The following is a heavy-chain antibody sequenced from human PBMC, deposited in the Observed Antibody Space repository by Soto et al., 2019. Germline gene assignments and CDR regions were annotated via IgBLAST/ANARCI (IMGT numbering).Heavy chain of an antibody. D-gene: IGHD3-10*01. CDR1: GYTFTRYY. J-gene: IGHJ2*01. CDR3: AAYGAGRQGSFDL. Sequence: QVQLVQSGAEVRKPGASVKVSCKASGYTFTRYYLHWVRQAPGQGLEWMGIIDPSGGGTTYAQTFQVRVTMTRDTSTSTAYLELGSLRSDDTAVYYCAAYGAGRQGSFDLWGRCTLVTVSS. V-gene: IGHV1-46*01. CDR2: IDPSGGGT.